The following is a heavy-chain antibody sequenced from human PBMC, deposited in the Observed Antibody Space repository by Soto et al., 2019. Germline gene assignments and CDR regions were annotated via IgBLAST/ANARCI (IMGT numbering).Heavy chain of an antibody. D-gene: IGHD5-12*01. Sequence: SGPTLVNPTQTLKLTCTFSGFSLSTSGMSVSWIRQAPGKALEWLARIDWDDDRWYSSSLKTRLTVSKGPSENQVVLTLTNVDPVDTATYYCALILPRSARGHSGNHFSVDDWGKGTTVTVSS. J-gene: IGHJ6*04. V-gene: IGHV2-70*04. CDR2: IDWDDDR. CDR3: ALILPRSARGHSGNHFSVDD. CDR1: GFSLSTSGMS.